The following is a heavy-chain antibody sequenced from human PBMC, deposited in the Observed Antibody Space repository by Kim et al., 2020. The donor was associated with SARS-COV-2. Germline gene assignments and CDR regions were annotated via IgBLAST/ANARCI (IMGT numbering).Heavy chain of an antibody. Sequence: GGSLRLSCAASGFTFSSYEMNWVRQAPGKGLEWVSYISSSGSTIYYADSVKGRFTISRDNAKNSLYLQMNSLRAEDTAVYYCARGDREGELLVDYFDYWGQGTLVTVSS. CDR3: ARGDREGELLVDYFDY. D-gene: IGHD1-26*01. V-gene: IGHV3-48*03. J-gene: IGHJ4*02. CDR1: GFTFSSYE. CDR2: ISSSGSTI.